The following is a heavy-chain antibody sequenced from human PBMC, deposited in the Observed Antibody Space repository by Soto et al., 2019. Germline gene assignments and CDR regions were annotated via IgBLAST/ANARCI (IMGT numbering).Heavy chain of an antibody. J-gene: IGHJ3*02. V-gene: IGHV4-38-2*01. Sequence: PSETLSLTCAVSGYSISSGYYWGWIRQPPGKGLEWIGSIYHSGSTYYNPSLKSRVTISVDTSKNQFSLKLSSVTAADTAVYYCARVDGSQKGDFDIWGQGTMVTVSS. CDR1: GYSISSGYY. CDR2: IYHSGST. CDR3: ARVDGSQKGDFDI. D-gene: IGHD1-26*01.